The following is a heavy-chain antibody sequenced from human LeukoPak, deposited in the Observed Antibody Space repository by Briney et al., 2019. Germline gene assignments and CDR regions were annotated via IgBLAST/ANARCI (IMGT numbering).Heavy chain of an antibody. D-gene: IGHD5-18*01. J-gene: IGHJ4*02. CDR1: GGSVSSYY. CDR2: IHYSGST. Sequence: SETLSLTCTVSGGSVSSYYWTWIRQPPGKGLEWIGYIHYSGSTNYNPSLKSRVTISIDTSKNQFSLKVSSVSAADTAVYYCARVHSYGRRIMDYWGQGTLVTVSS. CDR3: ARVHSYGRRIMDY. V-gene: IGHV4-59*02.